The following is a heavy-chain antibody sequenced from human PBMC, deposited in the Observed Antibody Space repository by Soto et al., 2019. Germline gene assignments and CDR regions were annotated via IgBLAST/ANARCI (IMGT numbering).Heavy chain of an antibody. CDR1: GGSISTYY. J-gene: IGHJ5*02. CDR2: IYYSGST. CDR3: ARVDCASTSCYENWFDP. V-gene: IGHV4-59*01. D-gene: IGHD2-2*01. Sequence: QVQLQESGPGLVKPSETLSLTCIVSGGSISTYYWSWIRQPPGKGLEWIGYIYYSGSTNYNPSLKSRVTISVDTSKNQFSLKLSSVTAAXTAVYYXARVDCASTSCYENWFDPWGQGTLVSVSS.